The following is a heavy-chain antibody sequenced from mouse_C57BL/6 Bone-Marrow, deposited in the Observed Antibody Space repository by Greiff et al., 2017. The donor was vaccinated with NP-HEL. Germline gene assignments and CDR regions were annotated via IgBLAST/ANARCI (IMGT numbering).Heavy chain of an antibody. CDR3: TRERGSSLAY. J-gene: IGHJ3*01. Sequence: EVKLQESGEGLVKPGGSLKLSCAASGFTFSSYAMSWVRQTPEKRLEWVAYISSGGDYIYYADTVKGRFTISSDNARNTLYLQMSSLKSEDTAMYYCTRERGSSLAYWGQGTLVTVSA. V-gene: IGHV5-9-1*02. CDR1: GFTFSSYA. CDR2: ISSGGDYI. D-gene: IGHD1-1*01.